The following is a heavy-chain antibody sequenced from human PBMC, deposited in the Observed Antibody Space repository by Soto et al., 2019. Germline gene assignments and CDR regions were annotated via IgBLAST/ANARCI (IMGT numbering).Heavy chain of an antibody. V-gene: IGHV3-30*03. CDR1: GFTFSSYG. J-gene: IGHJ2*01. CDR3: AEKPYGSGSPNYGDFDL. CDR2: ISYDGSNK. D-gene: IGHD3-10*01. Sequence: QVQLVESGGGVVQPGRSLRLSYAASGFTFSSYGMHWVRQAPGKGLEWVAVISYDGSNKYYADSVKGRFTISRDNSKNTRYLQRSSLRAEETAGYCWAEKPYGSGSPNYGDFDLWGRGTLVTVSS.